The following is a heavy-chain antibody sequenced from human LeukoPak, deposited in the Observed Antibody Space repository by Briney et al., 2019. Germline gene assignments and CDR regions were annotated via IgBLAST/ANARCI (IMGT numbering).Heavy chain of an antibody. Sequence: GGSLRLSCAASGFTFSSFAMHWVRQAPGKGLEWVAFISFDGSNEYYADSVKGRFTISRDNSKNTLYLQMNSLRVEDTAVYYCAKVNSNNFGYWGQGTLVTVSS. D-gene: IGHD1/OR15-1a*01. J-gene: IGHJ4*02. CDR2: ISFDGSNE. CDR3: AKVNSNNFGY. V-gene: IGHV3-30-3*01. CDR1: GFTFSSFA.